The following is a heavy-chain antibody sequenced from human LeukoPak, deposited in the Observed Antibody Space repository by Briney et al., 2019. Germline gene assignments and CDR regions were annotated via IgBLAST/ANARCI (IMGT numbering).Heavy chain of an antibody. J-gene: IGHJ5*02. D-gene: IGHD2-2*01. CDR3: ARVPDIVVVPAATWFDP. Sequence: ASVKVSCKASGYTFTGYYMHWVRQAPGQGLEWMGWINPNSDGTNYAQKFQGRVTMTRDTSISTAYMELSRLRSDDTAVYYCARVPDIVVVPAATWFDPWGQGTLVTVSS. CDR2: INPNSDGT. CDR1: GYTFTGYY. V-gene: IGHV1-2*02.